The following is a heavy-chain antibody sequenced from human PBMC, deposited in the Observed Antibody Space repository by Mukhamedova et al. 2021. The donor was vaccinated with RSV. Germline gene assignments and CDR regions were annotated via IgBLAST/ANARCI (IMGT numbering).Heavy chain of an antibody. CDR2: ISGDEKKI. D-gene: IGHD6-13*01. V-gene: IGHV3-74*01. Sequence: RISGDEKKISYADSVKGRFTISRDNAKNTLYLQMNSLRVEDTAIYYCVRDPLSLTAAGAYWGQGTLVTVSS. CDR3: VRDPLSLTAAGAY. J-gene: IGHJ4*02.